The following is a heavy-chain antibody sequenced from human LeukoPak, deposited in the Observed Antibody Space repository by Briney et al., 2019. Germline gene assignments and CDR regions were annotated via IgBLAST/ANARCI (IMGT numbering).Heavy chain of an antibody. Sequence: PSETLSLTCTVSGGSISSSSYYWGWIRQPPGKGLEWIGSIYYSGNTYYNASLKSQVSISIDTSKNQFSLRLTSVTAADTAVYYCARHPPSLRYFDWLVGAFDYWGQGTLVTVSS. D-gene: IGHD3-9*01. CDR2: IYYSGNT. CDR1: GGSISSSSYY. J-gene: IGHJ4*02. V-gene: IGHV4-39*01. CDR3: ARHPPSLRYFDWLVGAFDY.